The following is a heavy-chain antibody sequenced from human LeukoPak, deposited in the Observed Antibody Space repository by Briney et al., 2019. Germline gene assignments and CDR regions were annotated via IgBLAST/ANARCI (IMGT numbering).Heavy chain of an antibody. CDR3: ARDPGYCSGGSCNYYYYYYMDV. D-gene: IGHD2-15*01. CDR1: GFTFSSYS. J-gene: IGHJ6*03. V-gene: IGHV3-21*01. CDR2: ISSSSSYI. Sequence: SGGSLRLSCAASGFTFSSYSMNWVRQAPGKGLEWVSSISSSSSYISYGDSVKGRFTISRDNAKNSLYLQMNSLRAEDTAVYYCARDPGYCSGGSCNYYYYYYMDVWGKGTTVTVSS.